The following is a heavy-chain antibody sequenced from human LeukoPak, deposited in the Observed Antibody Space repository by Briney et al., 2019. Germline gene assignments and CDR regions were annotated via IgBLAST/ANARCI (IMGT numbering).Heavy chain of an antibody. CDR1: GYTFTSYG. J-gene: IGHJ3*02. Sequence: ASVKVSCKTSGYTFTSYGISWVRQAPGQGLEWMGGIIPIFGTANYAQKFQGRVTISANKSTSTAYMELSSLRSEETAVYYCARDRGSGDSSGYYLRGAFDIWGQGTMVTVSS. V-gene: IGHV1-69*06. CDR2: IIPIFGTA. D-gene: IGHD3-22*01. CDR3: ARDRGSGDSSGYYLRGAFDI.